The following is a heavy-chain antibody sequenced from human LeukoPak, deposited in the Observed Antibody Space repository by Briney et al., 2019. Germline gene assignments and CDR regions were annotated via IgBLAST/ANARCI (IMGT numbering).Heavy chain of an antibody. D-gene: IGHD2/OR15-2a*01. V-gene: IGHV3-74*01. J-gene: IGHJ4*02. CDR3: VSFYETY. CDR1: GSYW. CDR2: INSDGSWT. Sequence: GGSLRLSCAASGSYWMHWVRQAPGKGLVWVPHINSDGSWTSYADSVKGRFTISKDSAKNTVYLQMNNLRAEDTAVYYCVSFYETYWGRGTLVTVSS.